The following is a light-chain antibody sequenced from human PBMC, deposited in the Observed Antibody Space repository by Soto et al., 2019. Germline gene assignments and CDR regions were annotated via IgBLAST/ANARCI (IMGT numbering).Light chain of an antibody. Sequence: QSALTQPPSASGSPGQSVTISCTGTSSDVGAFVSWYQQHPGRAPKLLIYDVTERPSGVPDRFSGSKSGNTASLTVSGLQAEDEADYYCNSYAGSNHFVFGGGTKLTVL. J-gene: IGLJ2*01. CDR3: NSYAGSNHFV. V-gene: IGLV2-8*01. CDR2: DVT. CDR1: SSDVGAF.